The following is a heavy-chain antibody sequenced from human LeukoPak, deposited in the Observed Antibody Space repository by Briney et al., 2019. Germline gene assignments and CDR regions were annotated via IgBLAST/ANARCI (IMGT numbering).Heavy chain of an antibody. V-gene: IGHV3-11*06. J-gene: IGHJ4*02. D-gene: IGHD6-19*01. CDR2: ISKSGSDT. CDR3: ATTVAGTADY. Sequence: PGGSLRLSCAAFGFTFSDYYTSWIRQAPGKGLGWVSYISKSGSDTNFADSVKGRFTISRDNAKNSLYLQMNSLRGEDTAVYYCATTVAGTADYWGQGTLVTVSS. CDR1: GFTFSDYY.